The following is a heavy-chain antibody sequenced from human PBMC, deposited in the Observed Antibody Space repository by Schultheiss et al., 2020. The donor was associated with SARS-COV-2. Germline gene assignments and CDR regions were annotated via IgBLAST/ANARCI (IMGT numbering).Heavy chain of an antibody. V-gene: IGHV3-74*01. CDR1: GFTLSGFW. J-gene: IGHJ6*03. D-gene: IGHD2-21*02. Sequence: GGSLRLSCAASGFTLSGFWMHWVRQAPGKGLVWVSRINKDGSSSSYADSVKGRFTISRDNAKNSLYLQMNSLRAEDTAVYYCATNVVVTAQNYYYYYMDVWGKGTTVTVSS. CDR3: ATNVVVTAQNYYYYYMDV. CDR2: INKDGSSS.